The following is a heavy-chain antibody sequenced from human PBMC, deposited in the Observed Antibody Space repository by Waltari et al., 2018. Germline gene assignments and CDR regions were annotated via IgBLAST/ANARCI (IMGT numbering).Heavy chain of an antibody. CDR2: ISASGGST. CDR3: AKAYTGSYYDY. Sequence: EVQLLESGGGLVQPGGSLRLSCAASGFTFNDYAMNWASQAPGKGLEWVSTISASGGSTYYADSVKGRFTISRDNSKSTLYLQMSSLRAEDTAVYYCAKAYTGSYYDYWGQGTLVTVSS. D-gene: IGHD1-26*01. CDR1: GFTFNDYA. V-gene: IGHV3-23*01. J-gene: IGHJ4*02.